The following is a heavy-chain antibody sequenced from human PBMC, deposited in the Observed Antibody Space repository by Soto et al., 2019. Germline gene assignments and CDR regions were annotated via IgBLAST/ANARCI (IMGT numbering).Heavy chain of an antibody. CDR3: ARDKITGLFDY. D-gene: IGHD2-8*02. Sequence: SETLSLTCSVSGCSMSDNYWSWIRQPPGKGLEWIAGINYRGHSSYNPSLKSRVTISIDTSKNQFSLKVTSVTAADTAVYYCARDKITGLFDYWGQGTLVTSPQ. V-gene: IGHV4-59*12. CDR1: GCSMSDNY. J-gene: IGHJ4*02. CDR2: INYRGHS.